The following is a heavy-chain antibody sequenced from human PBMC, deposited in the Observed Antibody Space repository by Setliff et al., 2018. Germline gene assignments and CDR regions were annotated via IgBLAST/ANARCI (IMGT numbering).Heavy chain of an antibody. V-gene: IGHV1-46*01. D-gene: IGHD2-21*02. CDR2: INPSGGST. CDR1: GYTFTSYY. J-gene: IGHJ6*02. CDR3: ARATDCGGDCYAPTPKYYYYYYGMDV. Sequence: ASVKVSCKASGYTFTSYYMHWVRQAPGQGLEWMGIINPSGGSTSYAQKFQGRVTMTRDTSTSTVYMELSSLRSEDTAVDYCARATDCGGDCYAPTPKYYYYYYGMDVWGQGTTVTVSS.